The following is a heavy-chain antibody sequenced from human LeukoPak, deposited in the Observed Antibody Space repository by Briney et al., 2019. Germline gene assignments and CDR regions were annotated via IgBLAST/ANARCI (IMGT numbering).Heavy chain of an antibody. CDR2: INAGNGNT. Sequence: GASVKVSCKASGYTFTSYGISWERQAPGQRLEWMGWINAGNGNTKYSQKFQGRVTITRDTSASTAYMELSSLRSEDTAVYYCAREVVRSGPEGYWGQGTLVTVSS. V-gene: IGHV1-3*01. CDR3: AREVVRSGPEGY. D-gene: IGHD3-16*02. J-gene: IGHJ4*02. CDR1: GYTFTSYG.